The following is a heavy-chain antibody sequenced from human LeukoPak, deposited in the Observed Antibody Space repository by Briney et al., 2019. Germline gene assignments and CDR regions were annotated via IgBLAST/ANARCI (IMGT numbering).Heavy chain of an antibody. Sequence: SVKVSCKASGGTFSSYADCWVRQAPGQGLEWMGGIIPIFGTANYAQKFQGRVTITADESTSTAYMELSSLRSEDTAVYYCARDGYSSSWSNYFDYWGQGTLVTVSS. J-gene: IGHJ4*02. D-gene: IGHD6-13*01. CDR2: IIPIFGTA. V-gene: IGHV1-69*13. CDR3: ARDGYSSSWSNYFDY. CDR1: GGTFSSYA.